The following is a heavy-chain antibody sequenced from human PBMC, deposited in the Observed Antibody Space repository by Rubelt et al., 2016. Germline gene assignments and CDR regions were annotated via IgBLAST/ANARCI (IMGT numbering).Heavy chain of an antibody. CDR1: GFTFSSYW. Sequence: EVQLVESGGGLVKPGESLRLSCAASGFTFSSYWMHWVRQAPGKGLVGVSRIKGDGSRTGYAAFVKGRFTVSRDNARNTLYLEMNSLRAEDTAVYCGARDSYSSAPDWGQGTLVTVSS. CDR3: ARDSYSSAPD. J-gene: IGHJ4*02. V-gene: IGHV3-74*02. D-gene: IGHD6-25*01. CDR2: IKGDGSRT.